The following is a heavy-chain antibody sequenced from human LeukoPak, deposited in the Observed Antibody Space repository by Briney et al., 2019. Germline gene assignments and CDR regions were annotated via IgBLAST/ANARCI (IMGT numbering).Heavy chain of an antibody. CDR3: AREIYGGSFDP. J-gene: IGHJ5*02. D-gene: IGHD4-23*01. CDR1: GFTFSSHG. V-gene: IGHV3-33*01. Sequence: GRSLRLSCAASGFTFSSHGMHWVRQAPGKGLEWVAVIWYDGSNEYYADSVKGRFTISRDNSKNTLYLQMNSLRAEDTAVYYCAREIYGGSFDPWGQGTLVTVSS. CDR2: IWYDGSNE.